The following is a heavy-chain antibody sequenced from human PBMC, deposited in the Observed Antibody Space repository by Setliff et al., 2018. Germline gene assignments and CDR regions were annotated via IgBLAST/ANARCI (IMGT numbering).Heavy chain of an antibody. CDR1: GFTFSTYS. CDR2: ISSRSNTT. CDR3: AKDRVPDGIWDFDS. D-gene: IGHD1-20*01. J-gene: IGHJ5*01. Sequence: ETLSLSCAASGFTFSTYSINWVRQAPGKGLEWIAYISSRSNTTFYADSVKGRFTISRDNSKNTLYLQMNSLRAEDTALYHCAKDRVPDGIWDFDSWGPGSLVTVSS. V-gene: IGHV3-48*01.